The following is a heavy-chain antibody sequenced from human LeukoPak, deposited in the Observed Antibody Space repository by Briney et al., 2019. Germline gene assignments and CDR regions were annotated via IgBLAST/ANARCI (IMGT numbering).Heavy chain of an antibody. J-gene: IGHJ4*02. CDR1: GYTFTDHW. Sequence: GASVKVSCKASGYTFTDHWIHWVRQAPGEGLDWMGMIKPSDGETRYAQKFQGRVTMTGDTSTTTVYMELSSLRSEDTAVFYCARAVAQDFDYWGQGSLVTVSS. CDR2: IKPSDGET. V-gene: IGHV1-46*01. CDR3: ARAVAQDFDY.